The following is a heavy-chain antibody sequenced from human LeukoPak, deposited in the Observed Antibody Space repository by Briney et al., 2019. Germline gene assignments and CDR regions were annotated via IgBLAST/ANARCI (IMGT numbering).Heavy chain of an antibody. D-gene: IGHD5-18*01. CDR2: IYYSGST. CDR1: GGSISSYY. Sequence: SETLSLTCTVSGGSISSYYWSWIRQPPGKGLEWIGYIYYSGSTNYNPSLKSRVTISVDTSKNQFSLKLSSVTAADTAVYYCARLGPNTGCDYWGQGTLVTVSS. CDR3: ARLGPNTGCDY. V-gene: IGHV4-59*01. J-gene: IGHJ4*02.